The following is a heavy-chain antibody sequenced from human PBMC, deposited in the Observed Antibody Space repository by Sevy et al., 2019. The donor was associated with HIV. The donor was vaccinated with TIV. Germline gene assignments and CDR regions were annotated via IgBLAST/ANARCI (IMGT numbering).Heavy chain of an antibody. D-gene: IGHD3-10*01. CDR3: ARDRDDYASGMRHPYYYYHGMDV. J-gene: IGHJ6*02. Sequence: GGSLRLSCVGSEFTFSDDFMTWVRQAPGKGLEWVSSISSRSTNIYYADSVKGRFTSSRDKAKNSMFLQMTSLRPEDTAVYYCARDRDDYASGMRHPYYYYHGMDVWGQGTTVTVSS. CDR2: ISSRSTNI. V-gene: IGHV3-21*01. CDR1: EFTFSDDF.